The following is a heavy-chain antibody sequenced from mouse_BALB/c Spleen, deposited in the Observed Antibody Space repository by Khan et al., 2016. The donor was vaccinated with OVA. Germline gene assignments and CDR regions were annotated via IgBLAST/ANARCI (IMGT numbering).Heavy chain of an antibody. CDR2: VYPGNTDT. D-gene: IGHD1-1*01. CDR1: GYIFTDYL. V-gene: IGHV1-5*01. Sequence: MQLQQSGPVLARPGASVRMSCKASGYIFTDYLMHWVKQRPGQGLEWIGSVYPGNTDTNYNQKFKDQAKLTAVPSATTAYMELSSLTDEDSAVYYCTRAGYGAFAYWGQGTLVTVSA. CDR3: TRAGYGAFAY. J-gene: IGHJ3*01.